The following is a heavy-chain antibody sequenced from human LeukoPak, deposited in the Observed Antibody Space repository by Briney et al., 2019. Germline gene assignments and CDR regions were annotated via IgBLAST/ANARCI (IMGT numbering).Heavy chain of an antibody. Sequence: PSQTLSLTCDVSGGSISSGLYSWSWIRQPLGKGLEWIGYIYHTGSTYYNPSLKSRVTISVDTSKNQFSLRLSSVTAADTAVYYCARLQYCSGTSCYWFDPWGQGTLVAVSS. V-gene: IGHV4-30-2*01. CDR1: GGSISSGLYS. D-gene: IGHD2-2*01. CDR2: IYHTGST. J-gene: IGHJ5*02. CDR3: ARLQYCSGTSCYWFDP.